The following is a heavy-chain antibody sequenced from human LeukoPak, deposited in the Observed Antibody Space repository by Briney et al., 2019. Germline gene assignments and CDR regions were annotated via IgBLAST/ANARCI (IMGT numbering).Heavy chain of an antibody. Sequence: GGALRLSCAASGFTFSSYGMSWVRQAPGKGLEWVSAISGSGGSTYYADSVKGRLTISRDNSKNTLYLQMNSLRAEDTAVYYCAKEDYYDSSPYYLDYWGQGTLVTVSS. CDR2: ISGSGGST. CDR1: GFTFSSYG. V-gene: IGHV3-23*01. D-gene: IGHD3-22*01. J-gene: IGHJ4*02. CDR3: AKEDYYDSSPYYLDY.